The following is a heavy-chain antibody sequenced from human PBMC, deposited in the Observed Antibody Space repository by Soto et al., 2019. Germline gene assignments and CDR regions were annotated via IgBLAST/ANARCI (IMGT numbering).Heavy chain of an antibody. CDR3: AKGLLIAVPAPFDY. CDR1: GFTFSNYV. D-gene: IGHD6-19*01. Sequence: GGSLRLSCAASGFTFSNYVTTWVRQAPGKGLEWVSTISGSGTSAHYADSVKGRFTISRDNSKSTLYLQMNTLRAEDTAVYYCAKGLLIAVPAPFDYWGQGTLVTVSS. V-gene: IGHV3-23*01. J-gene: IGHJ4*02. CDR2: ISGSGTSA.